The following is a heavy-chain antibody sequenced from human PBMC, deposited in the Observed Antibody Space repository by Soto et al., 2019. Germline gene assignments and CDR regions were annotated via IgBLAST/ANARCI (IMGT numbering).Heavy chain of an antibody. CDR3: ASHPRDSSGYWYYFDY. CDR2: ISSSSSYI. Sequence: EVQLVESGGGLVKPGGSLRLSCAASGFTFSSYSMNWVRQAPGKGLEWVSSISSSSSYIYYADSVKGRFTISRDNAKNSLYLQMNSLRAEDTAVYYCASHPRDSSGYWYYFDYWVQGTLVTVSS. CDR1: GFTFSSYS. J-gene: IGHJ4*02. V-gene: IGHV3-21*01. D-gene: IGHD3-22*01.